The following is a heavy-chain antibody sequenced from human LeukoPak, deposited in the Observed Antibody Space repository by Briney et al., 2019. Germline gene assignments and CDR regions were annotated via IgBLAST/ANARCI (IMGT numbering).Heavy chain of an antibody. CDR1: GFTFSSYS. D-gene: IGHD3-22*01. CDR2: IYSGGST. Sequence: PGRSLRLSCAASGFTFSSYSMNWVRRAPGKGLEWVSVIYSGGSTYYADSVKGRFTISRDNSKNTLYLQMNSLGAEDTAVYYCARGLYYYDSNDYGPPRHWGQGTLVTVSS. J-gene: IGHJ4*02. CDR3: ARGLYYYDSNDYGPPRH. V-gene: IGHV3-66*01.